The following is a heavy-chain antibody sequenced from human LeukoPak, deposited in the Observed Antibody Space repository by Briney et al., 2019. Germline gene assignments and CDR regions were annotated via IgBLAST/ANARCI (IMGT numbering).Heavy chain of an antibody. CDR3: ASSTIFGVVIIRHFDY. J-gene: IGHJ4*02. CDR2: IYYSGST. D-gene: IGHD3-3*01. V-gene: IGHV4-39*07. Sequence: SETLSLTCTVSGGSLSSSSYYWGWIRQPPGKGLEWIGSIYYSGSTYYNPSLKSRVTISVDTSKNQFSLKLSSVTAADTAVYYCASSTIFGVVIIRHFDYWGQGTLVTVSS. CDR1: GGSLSSSSYY.